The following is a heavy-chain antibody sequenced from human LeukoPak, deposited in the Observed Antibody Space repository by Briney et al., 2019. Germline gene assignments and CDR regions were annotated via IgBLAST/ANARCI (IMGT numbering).Heavy chain of an antibody. V-gene: IGHV1-69*05. D-gene: IGHD3-22*01. J-gene: IGHJ4*02. CDR2: IIPIFGTA. CDR1: GGTFSSYA. CDR3: ASPGGYYDSSGYYDFDY. Sequence: ASVKVSCKASGGTFSSYAISWVRQAPGQGLEWMGGIIPIFGTANYAKKFQGRVTITTDESTSTAYLELSSLRSEDTAVYYCASPGGYYDSSGYYDFDYWGQGTLVTVSS.